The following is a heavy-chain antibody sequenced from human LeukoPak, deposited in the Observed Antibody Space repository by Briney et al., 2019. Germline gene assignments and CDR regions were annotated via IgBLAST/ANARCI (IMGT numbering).Heavy chain of an antibody. CDR2: IYYSGST. J-gene: IGHJ4*02. CDR3: ARTGYSSGWLDY. V-gene: IGHV4-61*05. D-gene: IGHD6-19*01. Sequence: PSETLSLTCIVSGGSISSTTYYWGWIRQPPGKRLEWIGYIYYSGSTNYNPSLKSRVTISVDTSKNQFSLKLSSVTAADTAVYYCARTGYSSGWLDYWGQGTLVTVSS. CDR1: GGSISSTTYY.